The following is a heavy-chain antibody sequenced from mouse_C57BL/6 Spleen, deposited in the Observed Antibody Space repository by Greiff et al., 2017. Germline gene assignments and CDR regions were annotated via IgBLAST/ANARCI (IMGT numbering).Heavy chain of an antibody. CDR3: ARSLYYGSSYGSFYAMDY. J-gene: IGHJ4*01. CDR1: GYTFTGYW. CDR2: ILPGSGST. Sequence: VQLQQSGAELMKPGASVKLSCKATGYTFTGYWIAWVKQRPGHGLEWIGEILPGSGSTNYNEKFKGKATFTADTSSNTAYMQLSSLTTEDSAIYYCARSLYYGSSYGSFYAMDYWGQGTSVTVSS. D-gene: IGHD1-1*01. V-gene: IGHV1-9*01.